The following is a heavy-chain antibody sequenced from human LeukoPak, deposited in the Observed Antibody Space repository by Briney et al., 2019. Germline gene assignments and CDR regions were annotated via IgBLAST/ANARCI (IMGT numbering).Heavy chain of an antibody. CDR2: IYTRGSP. Sequence: SETLSLTCVVSGDSISSYYWSWIRQPAGKGLEWIGRIYTRGSPNYNPSLKSRVTMSVDTSKNQFSLKVTSVTAADTAVYYCARDPSTCFDPWAQGTLVNVYS. J-gene: IGHJ5*02. D-gene: IGHD5/OR15-5a*01. CDR1: GDSISSYY. CDR3: ARDPSTCFDP. V-gene: IGHV4-4*07.